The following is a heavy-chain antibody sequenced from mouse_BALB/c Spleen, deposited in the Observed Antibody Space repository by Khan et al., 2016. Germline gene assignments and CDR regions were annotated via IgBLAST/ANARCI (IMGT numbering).Heavy chain of an antibody. J-gene: IGHJ1*01. V-gene: IGHV11-2*02. CDR3: MRSSSYLYFDV. CDR2: INSDGSAI. Sequence: EVQLLETGGGLVQPGGSRGLSCEGSGFTFSGFWMSWVRQTPGKTLEWIGDINSDGSAINYAPSIKDRFTIFRDNDKSTLYLQMSNVRSEDTATYFCMRSSSYLYFDVWGAGTTVTVSS. CDR1: GFTFSGFW. D-gene: IGHD1-1*01.